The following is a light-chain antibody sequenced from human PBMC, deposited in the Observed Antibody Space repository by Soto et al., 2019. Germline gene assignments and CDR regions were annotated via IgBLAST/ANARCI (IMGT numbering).Light chain of an antibody. V-gene: IGKV1-6*01. CDR2: SAS. CDR3: LQDYNYPRP. CDR1: QSITRH. Sequence: IHMTQSTSSLSASFGDGVTITWRASQSITRHLNWYQQKPGKAPRLLIYSASSLQSGVPSRFSGSGSGTDFTLTISSLQPEDFATYYCLQDYNYPRPFGQGTKVDIK. J-gene: IGKJ1*01.